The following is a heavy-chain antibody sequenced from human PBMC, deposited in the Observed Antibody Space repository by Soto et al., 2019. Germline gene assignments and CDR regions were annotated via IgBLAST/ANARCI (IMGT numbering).Heavy chain of an antibody. CDR2: ISGSGGST. Sequence: HPGGSLRLSCAASGFPFSSYAMSWVRQAPGKGLEWVSAISGSGGSTYYADSVKGRFTISRDNSKNTLYLQMNSLRAEGTAVYYCAKVSLQYYYGSGRKYYFDYWGQGTLVTVSS. CDR3: AKVSLQYYYGSGRKYYFDY. J-gene: IGHJ4*02. CDR1: GFPFSSYA. V-gene: IGHV3-23*01. D-gene: IGHD3-10*01.